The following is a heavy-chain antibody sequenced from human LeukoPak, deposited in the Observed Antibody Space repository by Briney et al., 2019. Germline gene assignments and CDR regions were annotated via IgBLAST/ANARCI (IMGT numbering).Heavy chain of an antibody. CDR3: ARDRTNAFDI. V-gene: IGHV3-21*01. Sequence: GGSLRLSCAASGFTFSSYSMNWVRQAPGKGLEWVSSISSSSSYIYYADSVKGRFTISRDNAKNSLYLQMSSLRAEDTAVYYCARDRTNAFDIWGQGTMVTVSS. J-gene: IGHJ3*02. CDR2: ISSSSSYI. CDR1: GFTFSSYS. D-gene: IGHD3-3*01.